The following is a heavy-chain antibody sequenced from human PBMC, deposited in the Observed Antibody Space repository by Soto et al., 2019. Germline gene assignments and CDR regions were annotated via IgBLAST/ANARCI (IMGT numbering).Heavy chain of an antibody. V-gene: IGHV4-38-2*01. CDR1: GYSISSGYY. Sequence: SETLSLTCAVSGYSISSGYYWGWIRQPPGKGLEWIGSIYHSGSTYYNPSLKSRVTISVDTSKNQFSLKLSSVTAADTAGYYCARIATSVTNFDYWGQRTLVTVSS. CDR2: IYHSGST. CDR3: ARIATSVTNFDY. J-gene: IGHJ4*02. D-gene: IGHD4-17*01.